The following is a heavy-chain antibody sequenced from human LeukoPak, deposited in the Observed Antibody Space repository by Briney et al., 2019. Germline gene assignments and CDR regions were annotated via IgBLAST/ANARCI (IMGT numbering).Heavy chain of an antibody. V-gene: IGHV4-61*02. Sequence: PSETLSLTCTVSGGSISSGSYYWSWIRQPAGKGLEWIGRIYTSGSNNYYPSLKSRVTISVDTSKNQFSLKLSSVTAADTAVYYCARGDPYYYDSSGYGYFDYWGQGTLVTVSS. D-gene: IGHD3-22*01. CDR1: GGSISSGSYY. CDR3: ARGDPYYYDSSGYGYFDY. CDR2: IYTSGSN. J-gene: IGHJ4*02.